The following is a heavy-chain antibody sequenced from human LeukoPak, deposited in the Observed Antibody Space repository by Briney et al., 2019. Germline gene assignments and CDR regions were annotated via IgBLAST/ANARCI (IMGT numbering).Heavy chain of an antibody. CDR2: LYYSGST. J-gene: IGHJ3*02. V-gene: IGHV4-61*01. D-gene: IGHD2-2*01. CDR3: ARWFVVADAFDI. Sequence: AETLSLTCSVSGGSVSSSSYYWGWIRQPTGKGREWIGYLYYSGSTNYNPSLKSRITISVDTSKNQFSLKLSSVTAADTAVYYCARWFVVADAFDIWGQGTMVTVSS. CDR1: GGSVSSSSYY.